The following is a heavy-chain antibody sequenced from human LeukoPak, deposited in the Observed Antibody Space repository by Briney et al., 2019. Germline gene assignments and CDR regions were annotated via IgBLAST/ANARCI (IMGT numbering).Heavy chain of an antibody. CDR1: GGSISSDY. J-gene: IGHJ5*01. CDR3: ARLSNYGILTGNSWFDS. CDR2: IYYSGST. Sequence: SETLSLTCRVSGGSISSDYWTWIRQPPGKALEWIGYIYYSGSTNYNPSLKSRVTISLDRSKTHFFLSLSSVAAADTAVYYCARLSNYGILTGNSWFDSWGQGTLVTVSS. D-gene: IGHD3-9*01. V-gene: IGHV4-59*08.